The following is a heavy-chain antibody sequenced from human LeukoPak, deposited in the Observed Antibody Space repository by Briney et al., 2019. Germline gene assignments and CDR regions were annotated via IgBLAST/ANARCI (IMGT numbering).Heavy chain of an antibody. CDR2: IYPGDSDT. Sequence: RGESLQISCKGSGSTFASNWIGWVRQLPGKGVECMGIIYPGDSDTSDSPSFQGQVTISADKSISTAYLQWSSLKASDTAIYYCARLNVDTTVRDSWGQGTLVTVS. V-gene: IGHV5-51*01. J-gene: IGHJ5*01. D-gene: IGHD5-18*01. CDR3: ARLNVDTTVRDS. CDR1: GSTFASNW.